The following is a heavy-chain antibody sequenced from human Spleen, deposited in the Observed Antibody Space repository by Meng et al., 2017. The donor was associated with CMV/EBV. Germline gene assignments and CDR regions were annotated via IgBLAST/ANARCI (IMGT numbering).Heavy chain of an antibody. Sequence: GGSLRLSCAGSGFTFSSRAMSWVRQAPGKGLEWVSAISGSGGSTYYADSVKGRFTISRDNAKNTLYLQMNSLRAEDTAVYYCARVGGEDGMDVWGQGTTVTVSS. CDR2: ISGSGGST. D-gene: IGHD3-16*01. CDR1: GFTFSSRA. CDR3: ARVGGEDGMDV. V-gene: IGHV3-23*01. J-gene: IGHJ6*02.